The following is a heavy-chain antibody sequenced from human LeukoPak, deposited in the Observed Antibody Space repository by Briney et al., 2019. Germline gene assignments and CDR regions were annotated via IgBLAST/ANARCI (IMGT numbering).Heavy chain of an antibody. V-gene: IGHV1-8*03. J-gene: IGHJ4*02. CDR1: GYTFTSYD. Sequence: ASVKVSCKASGYTFTSYDINWVRQATGQGLEWMGWMNPNSGNTGYAQKFQGRVTITRNTSISTAYMELSSLRSEDTAVYYCARGRYDSSGYLGDYWGQGTLVTVSS. CDR3: ARGRYDSSGYLGDY. CDR2: MNPNSGNT. D-gene: IGHD3-22*01.